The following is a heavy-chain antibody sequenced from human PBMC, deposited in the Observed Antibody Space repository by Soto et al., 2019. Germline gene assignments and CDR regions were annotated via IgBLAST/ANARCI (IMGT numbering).Heavy chain of an antibody. CDR3: AREEYVVFNCLAP. CDR1: GFTFSSYS. V-gene: IGHV3-48*02. Sequence: GSLRLSCAASGFTFSSYSMNWVRQAPGKGLEWVSFIGSSSGTIFYADSVKGRFTISRDNAKNSLYLQMNSLRDEDTAVYYCAREEYVVFNCLAPWGQGTLVTVSS. CDR2: IGSSSGTI. J-gene: IGHJ5*02. D-gene: IGHD2-15*01.